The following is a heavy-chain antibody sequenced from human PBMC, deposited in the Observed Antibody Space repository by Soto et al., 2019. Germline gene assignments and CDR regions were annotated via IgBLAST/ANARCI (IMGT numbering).Heavy chain of an antibody. CDR3: AKGGRQWLVTSDFNY. Sequence: VKLVESGGGVVQPGRSLRLSCAASGYTFSEYAMHWVRQAPGKGLEWVAVVSHDGRNTHYADSVKGRFTISRDSSKNTVSLEITSLRAEDTAVYYCAKGGRQWLVTSDFNYWGQGALVTVSS. J-gene: IGHJ4*02. D-gene: IGHD6-19*01. CDR1: GYTFSEYA. V-gene: IGHV3-30*18. CDR2: VSHDGRNT.